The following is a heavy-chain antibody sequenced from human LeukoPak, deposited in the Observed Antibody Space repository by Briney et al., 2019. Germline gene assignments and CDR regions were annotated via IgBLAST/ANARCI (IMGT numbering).Heavy chain of an antibody. CDR3: AKSDCGGDCHLLDY. Sequence: GGSLRLSCAASGFTFSTYAMSWVRQAPGKGQEWVSHFGGSGGTIFYADSVRGRFTIPRDNSKNTLYLQMNSLRAEDTAVYYCAKSDCGGDCHLLDYWGQGTLVTVSS. CDR1: GFTFSTYA. CDR2: FGGSGGTI. J-gene: IGHJ4*02. V-gene: IGHV3-23*01. D-gene: IGHD2-21*02.